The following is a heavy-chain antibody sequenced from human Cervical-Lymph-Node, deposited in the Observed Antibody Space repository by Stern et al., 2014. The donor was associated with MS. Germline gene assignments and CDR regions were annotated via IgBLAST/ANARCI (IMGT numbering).Heavy chain of an antibody. CDR3: ARDGYCSGGSCYSYFDS. D-gene: IGHD2-15*01. V-gene: IGHV3-33*01. J-gene: IGHJ4*02. CDR1: GFTFSSYG. CDR2: IWYDGSHK. Sequence: QVQLVESGGGVVQPGRSLRLSCAASGFTFSSYGMYWVRQAPGKGLEWVAVIWYDGSHKFCADSVKGRFTISRDNSKNTLYLQMNSLRAEDTAVYYCARDGYCSGGSCYSYFDSWGQGTLVTVS.